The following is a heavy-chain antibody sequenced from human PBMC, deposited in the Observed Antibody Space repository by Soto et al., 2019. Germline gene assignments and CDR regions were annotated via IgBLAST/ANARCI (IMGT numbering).Heavy chain of an antibody. CDR3: ASAYSSSENYYYYYYMDV. CDR2: IDPSDSYT. V-gene: IGHV5-10-1*01. CDR1: GYSFTSYW. Sequence: ESLKISCKGSGYSFTSYWISWVRQMPGKGLEWMGRIDPSDSYTNYSPSFQGHVTISADKSISTAYLQWSSLKASDTAMYYCASAYSSSENYYYYYYMDVWGKGTTVTVSS. D-gene: IGHD6-6*01. J-gene: IGHJ6*03.